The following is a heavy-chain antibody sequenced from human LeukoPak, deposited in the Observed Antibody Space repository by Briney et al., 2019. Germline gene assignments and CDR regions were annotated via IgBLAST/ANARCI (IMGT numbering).Heavy chain of an antibody. CDR3: ARDLDDYGGKGLFDY. V-gene: IGHV1-18*01. CDR2: ISAYNGNT. D-gene: IGHD4-23*01. J-gene: IGHJ4*02. CDR1: GYTFTSYG. Sequence: GASVKVSCKASGYTFTSYGISWVRQAPGQGLEWMGWISAYNGNTNYAQKLQGRVTMTTDTSTSTAYMELRSLRSDDTAVCYCARDLDDYGGKGLFDYWGQGTLVTVSS.